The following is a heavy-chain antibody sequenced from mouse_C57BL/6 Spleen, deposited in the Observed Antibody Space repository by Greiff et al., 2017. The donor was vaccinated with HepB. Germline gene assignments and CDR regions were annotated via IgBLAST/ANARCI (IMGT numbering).Heavy chain of an antibody. D-gene: IGHD3-2*02. Sequence: GGGLVQPKGSLKLSCAASGFSFNTYAMNWVRQAPGKGLEWVARIRSKSNNYATYYADSVKDRFTISRDDSESMLYLQMNNLKTEDTAMYYCVRQDSSGWFAYWGQGTLVTVSA. J-gene: IGHJ3*01. CDR2: IRSKSNNYAT. CDR3: VRQDSSGWFAY. V-gene: IGHV10-1*01. CDR1: GFSFNTYA.